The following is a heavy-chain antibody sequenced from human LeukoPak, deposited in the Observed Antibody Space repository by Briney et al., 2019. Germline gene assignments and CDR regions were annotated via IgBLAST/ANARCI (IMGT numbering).Heavy chain of an antibody. Sequence: GASVKVSCKASGFSFISYGFSWVRQAPGQGLEWMGWIGGYDGDRHYAQQFQGRVTITTDTSTSTAYMELRSLRSDDTAVYYCARDLWNFYDSSGYHRDFDYWGQGTLVTVSS. CDR2: IGGYDGDR. CDR1: GFSFISYG. J-gene: IGHJ4*02. D-gene: IGHD3-22*01. CDR3: ARDLWNFYDSSGYHRDFDY. V-gene: IGHV1-18*01.